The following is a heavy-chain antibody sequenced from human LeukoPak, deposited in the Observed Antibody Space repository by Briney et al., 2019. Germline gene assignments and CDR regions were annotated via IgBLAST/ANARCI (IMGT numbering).Heavy chain of an antibody. CDR3: ANQLGYCSSTSCYKVY. Sequence: PGGSLRLSCAASGFTFSSYWMRWVRQAPGKGLEWVANIKQDGSEKYYVDSVKGRFTISRDNAKNSLYLQMNSLRAEDTAVYYCANQLGYCSSTSCYKVYWGQGTLVTVSS. V-gene: IGHV3-7*01. D-gene: IGHD2-2*02. CDR2: IKQDGSEK. J-gene: IGHJ4*02. CDR1: GFTFSSYW.